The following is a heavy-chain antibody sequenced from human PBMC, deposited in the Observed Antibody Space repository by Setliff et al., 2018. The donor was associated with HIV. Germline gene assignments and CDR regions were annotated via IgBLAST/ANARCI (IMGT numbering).Heavy chain of an antibody. Sequence: SETLSLTCAVSAYSINSGYYWGWIRQSPGKGLEWIASIYHSGSTYYNPSLKSRVTISVDTSKNQFSLRLSLVTAADTAMYYCARVQRGRGYSHGHWFFDLWGRGTLVTVSS. CDR3: ARVQRGRGYSHGHWFFDL. J-gene: IGHJ2*01. V-gene: IGHV4-38-2*01. CDR2: IYHSGST. D-gene: IGHD5-18*01. CDR1: AYSINSGYY.